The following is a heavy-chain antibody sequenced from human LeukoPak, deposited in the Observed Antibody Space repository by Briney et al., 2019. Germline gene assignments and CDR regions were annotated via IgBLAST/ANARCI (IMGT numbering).Heavy chain of an antibody. CDR2: ISSSSSTI. D-gene: IGHD5-18*01. CDR1: GFTFSSYS. CDR3: ARVPYSYGYPYYFDY. J-gene: IGHJ4*02. V-gene: IGHV3-48*01. Sequence: GGSLRLSCAASGFTFSSYSMNWVRQAPGKGLEWVSYISSSSSTIYYADSVKGRFTISRDNAKNSLYLQMNSLRAEDTAVYYCARVPYSYGYPYYFDYWGQGTLVTVSS.